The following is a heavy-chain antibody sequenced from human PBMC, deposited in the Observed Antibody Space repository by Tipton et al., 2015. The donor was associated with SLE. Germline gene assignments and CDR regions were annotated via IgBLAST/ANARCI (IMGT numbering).Heavy chain of an antibody. D-gene: IGHD2-15*01. V-gene: IGHV1-2*02. Sequence: QVQLVQSGAEVRKPGASVKVSCKASGYTFTHYGVSWVRQAPGQGLEWMGWINPNTGTPNLAKKFRGRVTMTRDTPINTAYMELSRLTYDDTAVYFCARALGGGNYFDYWGQGTLVTVSS. CDR3: ARALGGGNYFDY. CDR2: INPNTGTP. J-gene: IGHJ4*02. CDR1: GYTFTHYG.